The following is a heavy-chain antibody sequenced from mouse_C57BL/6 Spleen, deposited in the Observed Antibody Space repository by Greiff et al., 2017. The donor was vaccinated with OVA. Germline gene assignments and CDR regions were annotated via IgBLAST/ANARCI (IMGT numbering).Heavy chain of an antibody. J-gene: IGHJ3*01. D-gene: IGHD2-1*01. CDR1: GYTFTDYY. Sequence: EVKLQQSGPELVKPGASVTISCKASGYTFTDYYMNWVQQSHGKSLEWIGDINPNNGGTSYNQKFKGKATLTVDKSSSTAYMELRSLTSEDSAVYYCALYYSWFAYWGQGTLVTVSA. V-gene: IGHV1-26*01. CDR3: ALYYSWFAY. CDR2: INPNNGGT.